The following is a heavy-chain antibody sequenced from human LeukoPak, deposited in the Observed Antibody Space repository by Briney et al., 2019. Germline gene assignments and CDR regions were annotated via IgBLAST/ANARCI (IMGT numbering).Heavy chain of an antibody. D-gene: IGHD2-2*01. CDR1: GVSVSSGSYY. CDR3: ARDMASTDDAFDI. J-gene: IGHJ3*02. Sequence: SETLSLTCTVSGVSVSSGSYYWSWIRQPPGKGLEWIGYIYYSGSTNYNPSLKSRVTISVDTSKNQFSLKLSSVTAADTAVYYCARDMASTDDAFDIWGQGTMVTVSS. CDR2: IYYSGST. V-gene: IGHV4-61*01.